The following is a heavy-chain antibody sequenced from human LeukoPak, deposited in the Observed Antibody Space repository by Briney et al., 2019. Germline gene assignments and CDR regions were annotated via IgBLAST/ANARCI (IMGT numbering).Heavy chain of an antibody. CDR3: ARALNGYDY. J-gene: IGHJ4*02. V-gene: IGHV3-48*01. D-gene: IGHD5-24*01. Sequence: GGSLRLSCAVSGFTFSSYSMNWIRQAPGKGLEWVSYISSSSSTIYYADSVKGRFTISRDNAKNSLYLQMNSLRAEDTAVYYCARALNGYDYWGQGTLVTVSS. CDR1: GFTFSSYS. CDR2: ISSSSSTI.